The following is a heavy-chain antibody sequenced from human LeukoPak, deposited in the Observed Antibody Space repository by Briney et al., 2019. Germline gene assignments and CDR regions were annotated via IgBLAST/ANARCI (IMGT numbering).Heavy chain of an antibody. D-gene: IGHD5-18*01. CDR2: VSDSSDV. V-gene: IGHV3-48*02. CDR1: GFTFSTYT. CDR3: ARDGLHTAHFDY. Sequence: PGGSLRLSCAASGFTFSTYTMNWVRQAPGKGLEWVSTVSDSSDVHYLDSVKGRFTISRDNARNSLYLQMNSLRDEDTAVYYCARDGLHTAHFDYWGQGTLVTVSS. J-gene: IGHJ4*02.